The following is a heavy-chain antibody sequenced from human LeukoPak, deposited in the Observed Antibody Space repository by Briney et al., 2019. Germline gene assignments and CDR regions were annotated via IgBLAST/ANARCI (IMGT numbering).Heavy chain of an antibody. CDR3: ARGESSPDAFDI. V-gene: IGHV3-66*01. CDR2: IYSGGST. J-gene: IGHJ3*02. Sequence: GGSLRLSCAASGFTVSSNYMSWVRHAPGKGLEWVSVIYSGGSTYYADSVKGRFTISRDNSKNTLYLQMNSLRAEDTAVYYCARGESSPDAFDIWGQGTMVTVSS. CDR1: GFTVSSNY.